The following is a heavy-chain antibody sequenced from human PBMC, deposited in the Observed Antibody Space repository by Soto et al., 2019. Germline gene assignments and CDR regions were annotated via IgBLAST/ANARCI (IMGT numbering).Heavy chain of an antibody. V-gene: IGHV5-51*01. D-gene: IGHD6-19*01. CDR2: SYPGYSDT. CDR1: GYSFTNYW. J-gene: IGHJ6*02. CDR3: ARQQGAWFGMDV. Sequence: GESLKISCKGSGYSFTNYWICWVRQMPVKGLEFMGISYPGYSDTRYSPSFQGQVTIAVGKSISSSYLQLSSLKASDTAMYYCARQQGAWFGMDVWGQGTTVTVSS.